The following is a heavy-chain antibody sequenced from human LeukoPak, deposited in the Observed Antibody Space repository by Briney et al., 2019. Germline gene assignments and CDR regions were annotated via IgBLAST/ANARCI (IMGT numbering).Heavy chain of an antibody. CDR1: GYTFTSYG. CDR3: ARKGNDFWSLGGCWFDP. Sequence: GASVKVSCKASGYTFTSYGISWVRQAPGQGLEWMGWMNPNSGNTGYAQKFQGRVTMTRNTSISTAYMELSSLRSEDTAVYYCARKGNDFWSLGGCWFDPWGQGTLVTVSS. J-gene: IGHJ5*02. CDR2: MNPNSGNT. V-gene: IGHV1-8*02. D-gene: IGHD3-3*01.